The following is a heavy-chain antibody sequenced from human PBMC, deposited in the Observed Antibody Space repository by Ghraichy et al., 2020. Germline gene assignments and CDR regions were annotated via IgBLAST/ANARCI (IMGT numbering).Heavy chain of an antibody. CDR3: AKRWSGSWYPFDP. CDR2: INYSGST. D-gene: IGHD6-13*01. CDR1: GGSISSSTYY. V-gene: IGHV4-39*01. J-gene: IGHJ5*02. Sequence: SQTLSLTCTVSGGSISSSTYYWDWIRQPPGKGLEWIGSINYSGSTNYNPSLKSRATISVDTSKHQFSLKLNSVTAADTAVYYCAKRWSGSWYPFDPWGQGTLVTVSS.